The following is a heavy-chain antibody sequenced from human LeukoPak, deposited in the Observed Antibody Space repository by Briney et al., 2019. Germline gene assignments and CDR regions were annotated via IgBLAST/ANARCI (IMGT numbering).Heavy chain of an antibody. V-gene: IGHV4-34*01. J-gene: IGHJ5*02. Sequence: SETLSLTCAVYGGSFSGYSWSWIRQPPGKGLEWIGEINHSGSTNYNPSLKSRVTISVDTSKNQFSLKLSSVTAADTAVYYCAREDTVYATQFDPWGQGTLVTVSS. D-gene: IGHD2-8*01. CDR1: GGSFSGYS. CDR2: INHSGST. CDR3: AREDTVYATQFDP.